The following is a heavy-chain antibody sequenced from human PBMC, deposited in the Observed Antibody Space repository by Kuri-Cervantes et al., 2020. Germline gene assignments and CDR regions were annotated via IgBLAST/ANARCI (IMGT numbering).Heavy chain of an antibody. CDR3: ASYYSSGWYVDY. CDR1: GYSISSGYY. J-gene: IGHJ4*02. V-gene: IGHV4-38-2*02. D-gene: IGHD6-19*01. Sequence: SKTLSLTCTVSGYSISSGYYWGCIRQSPGKGLEWIGSIYHSGSTYYNPSLKSRITISIDMSKNQLSLKLNSVTAADTAVYYCASYYSSGWYVDYWGQGTLVTVSS. CDR2: IYHSGST.